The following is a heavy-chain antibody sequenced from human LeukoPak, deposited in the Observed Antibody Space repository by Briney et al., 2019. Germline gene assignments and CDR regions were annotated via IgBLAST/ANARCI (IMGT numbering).Heavy chain of an antibody. CDR3: ARAWDITAVALPENY. Sequence: PGGSLRLSCAASGFTFSSYGMHWVRQAPGKGLEWVAVISYDGSNKYYADSVKGRFTISRDNSKNTLYLQMNSLRAEDTAVYYCARAWDITAVALPENYWGQGTLVTVSS. CDR1: GFTFSSYG. V-gene: IGHV3-30*03. J-gene: IGHJ4*02. D-gene: IGHD6-19*01. CDR2: ISYDGSNK.